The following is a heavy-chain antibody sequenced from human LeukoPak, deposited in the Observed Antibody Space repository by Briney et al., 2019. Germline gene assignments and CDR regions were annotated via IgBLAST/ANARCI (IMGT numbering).Heavy chain of an antibody. CDR2: TSYDGTNK. J-gene: IGHJ4*02. D-gene: IGHD6-19*01. Sequence: GRSPRLSCAASGFTFNNYALHWVRQAPGKGLEWVAITSYDGTNKYYADSVKGRFTISRDNSKNTVYLQMNSLRGDDSAVYYCARDRAAVAADYWGQGTLVTVSS. V-gene: IGHV3-30-3*01. CDR1: GFTFNNYA. CDR3: ARDRAAVAADY.